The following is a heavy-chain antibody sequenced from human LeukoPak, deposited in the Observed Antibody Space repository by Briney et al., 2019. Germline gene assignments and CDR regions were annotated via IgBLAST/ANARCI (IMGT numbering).Heavy chain of an antibody. CDR1: GGSISSSNW. CDR3: ARSVRAITMVRGVIRYFDY. CDR2: IYHSGST. V-gene: IGHV4-4*02. Sequence: SGTLSLTCAVSGGSISSSNWWSWVRQPPGKGLEWIGEIYHSGSTNYNPSLKSRVTISVDKSKNQFSLKLSSVTAADTAVYYYARSVRAITMVRGVIRYFDYWGQGTLVTVSS. J-gene: IGHJ4*02. D-gene: IGHD3-10*01.